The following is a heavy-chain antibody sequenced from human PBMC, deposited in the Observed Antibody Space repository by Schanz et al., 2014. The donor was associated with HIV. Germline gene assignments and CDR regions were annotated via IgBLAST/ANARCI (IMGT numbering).Heavy chain of an antibody. V-gene: IGHV3-21*02. J-gene: IGHJ4*02. CDR2: ISSSSSYI. D-gene: IGHD6-6*01. Sequence: EVQLVESGGGLVKPGGSLRLSCTSSAFTFRDAWMSWVRQAPGKGLEWVSSISSSSSYIYYADSVKGRFTISRDNARNSLYLQMNSLRAEDTAVYYCAREAVRFFDYWGQGTLVTVSS. CDR1: AFTFRDAW. CDR3: AREAVRFFDY.